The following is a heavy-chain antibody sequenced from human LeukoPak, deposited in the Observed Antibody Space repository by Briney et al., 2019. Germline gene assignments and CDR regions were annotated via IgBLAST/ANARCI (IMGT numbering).Heavy chain of an antibody. CDR2: IYTTGRT. V-gene: IGHV4-4*09. CDR3: AKILGSGVWYGFEI. Sequence: PSETLSLTCSVSGGSVNSYYWSWIRQPPGKGLEWIGYIYTTGRTNYNPSLKSRVTISVDTSKNQFSLKLSSVTAADTAVYYCAKILGSGVWYGFEIWGQGTMVTVSS. CDR1: GGSVNSYY. D-gene: IGHD7-27*01. J-gene: IGHJ3*02.